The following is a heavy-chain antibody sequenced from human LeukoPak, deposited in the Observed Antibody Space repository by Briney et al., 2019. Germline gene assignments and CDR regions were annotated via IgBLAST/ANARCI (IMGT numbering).Heavy chain of an antibody. V-gene: IGHV3-11*01. CDR2: IGSSGYTI. J-gene: IGHJ4*02. CDR3: ARPQTSSSSTASLGY. D-gene: IGHD6-6*01. CDR1: GFPFSNYF. Sequence: GGSLRLSCAASGFPFSNYFMSWIRQAPGKGLEWISYIGSSGYTIYYSDSVKGRFTISRDNAKDSLYLQMDSLRAEDMAIYYCARPQTSSSSTASLGYWGQGTLVTVSS.